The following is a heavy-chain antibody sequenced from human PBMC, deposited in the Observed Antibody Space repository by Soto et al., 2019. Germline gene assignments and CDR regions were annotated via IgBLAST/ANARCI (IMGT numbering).Heavy chain of an antibody. CDR1: GYTFTGYY. CDR2: INPNSGGT. V-gene: IGHV1-2*04. D-gene: IGHD3-16*01. Sequence: GASVKVSFKASGYTFTGYYMHWLRQAPGQGLEWMGWINPNSGGTNYAQKFQGWVTMTRDTSISTAYMELSRLRSDDTAVYYCARDDGGSVFDYWGQGTLVTVSS. J-gene: IGHJ4*02. CDR3: ARDDGGSVFDY.